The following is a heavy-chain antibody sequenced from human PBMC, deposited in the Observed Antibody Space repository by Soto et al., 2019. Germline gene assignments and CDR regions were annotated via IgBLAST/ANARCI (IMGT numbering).Heavy chain of an antibody. CDR2: INPSGGST. D-gene: IGHD6-13*01. V-gene: IGHV1-46*01. Sequence: ASVKVSCKASGYTFTSYYMHWVRQAPGQGLEWMGIINPSGGSTSYAQKFQGRVTMTRDTSTSTVYMKLSSLRSEDTAVYYCARDQNGSSWGYYYYGMDVWGQGTTVTVS. CDR1: GYTFTSYY. J-gene: IGHJ6*02. CDR3: ARDQNGSSWGYYYYGMDV.